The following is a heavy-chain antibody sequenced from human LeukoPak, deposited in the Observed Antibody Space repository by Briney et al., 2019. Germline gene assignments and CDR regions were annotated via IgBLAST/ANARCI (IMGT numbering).Heavy chain of an antibody. V-gene: IGHV4-59*08. CDR3: ARYYDSTPLGAFDI. Sequence: KPSETLSLTCTLSGGSISSYYWSWLRQPPGKGLEWIGYIYYSGSTNYNPSLKSRVTISVDTSKNHFSLKLSSVTAADTAVYYCARYYDSTPLGAFDIWGQGTMVTVSS. D-gene: IGHD3-3*01. J-gene: IGHJ3*02. CDR1: GGSISSYY. CDR2: IYYSGST.